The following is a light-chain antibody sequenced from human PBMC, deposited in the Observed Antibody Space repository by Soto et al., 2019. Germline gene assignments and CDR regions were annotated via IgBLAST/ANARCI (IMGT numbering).Light chain of an antibody. V-gene: IGKV1-5*03. J-gene: IGKJ1*01. CDR1: QSISGW. CDR3: QQYNSQAT. CDR2: KAS. Sequence: DIQMTQSPSTLSASVGNRVIITCRASQSISGWLAWYQQKPGRAPNLLIYKASTLASGVPSRFSGSGSGTEFTLTISSLQPDDFATYYCQQYNSQATFGQGTKVDTK.